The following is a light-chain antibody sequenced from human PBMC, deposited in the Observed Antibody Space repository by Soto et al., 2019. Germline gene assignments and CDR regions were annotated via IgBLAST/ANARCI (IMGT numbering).Light chain of an antibody. V-gene: IGKV3D-15*01. CDR3: MQGTQSPWT. Sequence: ETVMTQSPATLSVSPGERATLSCRASQGVGSNLAWYKQEPGQPPRLLIYGASTRATGIPDRFSGSESGTEFTLTISRVEAEDVGVYYCMQGTQSPWTFGQGTKVEIK. CDR2: GAS. J-gene: IGKJ1*01. CDR1: QGVGSN.